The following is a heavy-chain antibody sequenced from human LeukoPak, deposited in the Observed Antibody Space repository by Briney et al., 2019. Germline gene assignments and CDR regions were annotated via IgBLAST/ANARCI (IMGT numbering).Heavy chain of an antibody. CDR2: IYSGGST. D-gene: IGHD2-15*01. CDR1: GFTVSSNY. Sequence: PGGSLRLSCAASGFTVSSNYMSWVRQAPGKGLEWVSVIYSGGSTYYADSVKGRFTISRDNSKDTLYLQMNSLRAEDTAVYYCASEVCSGGSCYPDYFDYWGQGTLVTVSS. CDR3: ASEVCSGGSCYPDYFDY. J-gene: IGHJ4*02. V-gene: IGHV3-53*01.